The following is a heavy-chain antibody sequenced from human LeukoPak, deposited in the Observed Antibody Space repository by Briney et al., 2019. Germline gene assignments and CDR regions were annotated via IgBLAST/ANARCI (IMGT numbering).Heavy chain of an antibody. CDR3: TTTGSGSYYPNWFDP. V-gene: IGHV3-15*01. Sequence: GGSVRLSCAASGFTFSNAWMSWVRQAPGKGLEWVGRIKSKTDGGTADYAAPVKGRFTISRDDSKNTLYLQMNSLKTEDTAVYYCTTTGSGSYYPNWFDPWGQGTLVTVSS. CDR1: GFTFSNAW. D-gene: IGHD3-10*01. CDR2: IKSKTDGGTA. J-gene: IGHJ5*02.